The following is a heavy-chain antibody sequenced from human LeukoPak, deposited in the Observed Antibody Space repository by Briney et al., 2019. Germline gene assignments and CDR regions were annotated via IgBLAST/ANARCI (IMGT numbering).Heavy chain of an antibody. CDR1: GFTFSSSA. D-gene: IGHD4-17*01. CDR2: VFSDGTYK. CDR3: AKGPLYYYGDNAWFGP. J-gene: IGHJ5*02. V-gene: IGHV3-30*18. Sequence: GGSLRLSCAASGFTFSSSAMHWVRQAPGKGLEWVAVVFSDGTYKYYADSVKGRFTISRDNSKNMLFLQMNSLRAEDTAVYYCAKGPLYYYGDNAWFGPWGQGTLVTVSS.